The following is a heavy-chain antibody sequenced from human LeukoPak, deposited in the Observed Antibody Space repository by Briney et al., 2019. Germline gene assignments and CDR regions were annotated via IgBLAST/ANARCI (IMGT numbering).Heavy chain of an antibody. CDR2: ISVSGDGT. D-gene: IGHD5-18*01. J-gene: IGHJ4*02. Sequence: PGGSLRLSCAASGFTFSSFVLSWVRQAPGKGLEWVSSISVSGDGTYYTDSVKGRFTISRDNSENTLFLQMNSLRAEDTAVYYCAKRTGRDTREYWGQGTLVTVSS. V-gene: IGHV3-23*01. CDR1: GFTFSSFV. CDR3: AKRTGRDTREY.